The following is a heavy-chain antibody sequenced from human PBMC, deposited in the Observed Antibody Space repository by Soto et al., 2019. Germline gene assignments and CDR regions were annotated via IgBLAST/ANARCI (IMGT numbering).Heavy chain of an antibody. CDR2: IIPIFGTA. CDR1: GGTFSSYA. D-gene: IGHD2-15*01. CDR3: AMRVDEPPYYYGMDV. J-gene: IGHJ6*02. Sequence: QVQLVQSGAEVKKPGSSVKVSCKASGGTFSSYAISWVRQAPGQGLEWMGGIIPIFGTANYAQKFQGRVTITADESTGTAYMELSSMRSEDTAVYFGAMRVDEPPYYYGMDVWGQGTTVTVSS. V-gene: IGHV1-69*01.